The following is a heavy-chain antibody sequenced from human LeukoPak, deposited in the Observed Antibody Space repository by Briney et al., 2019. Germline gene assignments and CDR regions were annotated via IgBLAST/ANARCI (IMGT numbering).Heavy chain of an antibody. V-gene: IGHV3-21*01. J-gene: IGHJ3*02. CDR1: GFTFSSYS. Sequence: PGGSLRLSCAASGFTFSSYSMNWVRQAPGKGLEGVSSISSSSSYIYYADSVKGRFTISRDNAKNSLYLQMNSLRAEDTAVYYCARALGYCSSTSCYTNAFDIWGQGTMVTVSS. CDR2: ISSSSSYI. D-gene: IGHD2-2*02. CDR3: ARALGYCSSTSCYTNAFDI.